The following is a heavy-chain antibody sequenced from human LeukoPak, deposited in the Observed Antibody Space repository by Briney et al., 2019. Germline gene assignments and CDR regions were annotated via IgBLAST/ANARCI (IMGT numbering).Heavy chain of an antibody. Sequence: ASVKVSCRASGYTXTAYYIHGVRQAPGQGLEWMGWINPASGGTSYAQKFQGRVTMTSDTSISTAYMELSRLRSDDTAVYFCARAGGGYSSGWGAFDIWGQGTMVTVSS. CDR2: INPASGGT. CDR3: ARAGGGYSSGWGAFDI. CDR1: GYTXTAYY. V-gene: IGHV1-2*02. D-gene: IGHD5-18*01. J-gene: IGHJ3*02.